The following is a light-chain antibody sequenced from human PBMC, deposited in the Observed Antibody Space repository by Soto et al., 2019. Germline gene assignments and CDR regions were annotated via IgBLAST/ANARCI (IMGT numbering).Light chain of an antibody. CDR1: QSVNSNY. V-gene: IGKV3-20*01. CDR3: QHYDSSPPT. Sequence: EIVLTQSPGTLSLSPGERATLSCRASQSVNSNYLAWYQQKPGQAPRLLIYGASSRATGIPDRFSGSGSGTDFTLTISRLEPEDFAAFFCQHYDSSPPTFGQGTKVEIK. J-gene: IGKJ1*01. CDR2: GAS.